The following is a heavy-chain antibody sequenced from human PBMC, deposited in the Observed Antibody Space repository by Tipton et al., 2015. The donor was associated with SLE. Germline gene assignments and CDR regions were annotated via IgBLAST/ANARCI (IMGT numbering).Heavy chain of an antibody. D-gene: IGHD6-19*01. CDR2: FNHSGRT. CDR1: GGSISSNY. CDR3: ARGGGLAVAGY. V-gene: IGHV4-34*09. Sequence: TLSLTCSVSGGSISSNYWSWIRQPPGKGLEWIGEFNHSGRTNYNPSLMSRVTMSVDTSKNQFSLKLTSVTAADTAVYYCARGGGLAVAGYWGQGTLVTVSS. J-gene: IGHJ4*02.